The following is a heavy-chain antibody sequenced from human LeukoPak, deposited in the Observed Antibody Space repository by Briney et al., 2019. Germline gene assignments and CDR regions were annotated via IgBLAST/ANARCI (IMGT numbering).Heavy chain of an antibody. V-gene: IGHV3-48*04. Sequence: PGGSLRLSCVASGFIFSSYSMNWVRQAPGKGLEWVSYISSGSSRVHYADSVKGRFTISRDNAKNSLYLQMNSLRAEDTAVYYCAREYTVTTYYFDYWGQGTLVTVSS. CDR1: GFIFSSYS. CDR2: ISSGSSRV. CDR3: AREYTVTTYYFDY. J-gene: IGHJ4*02. D-gene: IGHD4-17*01.